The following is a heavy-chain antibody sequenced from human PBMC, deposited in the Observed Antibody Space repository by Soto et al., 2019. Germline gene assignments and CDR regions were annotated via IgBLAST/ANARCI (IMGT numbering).Heavy chain of an antibody. CDR1: GFTFSSYA. Sequence: EVQLLESGGGLVQPGGSLRLSCAASGFTFSSYAMSWVRQAPGKGLEWVSAISSSSSYIYYADSVKGRFTISRDNAKNSLYLQMSSLRADDSAVYFCARGSKDSYPGSRIFDFWGRGTLVTVSS. D-gene: IGHD3-10*01. CDR3: ARGSKDSYPGSRIFDF. J-gene: IGHJ4*02. CDR2: ISSSSSYI. V-gene: IGHV3-21*04.